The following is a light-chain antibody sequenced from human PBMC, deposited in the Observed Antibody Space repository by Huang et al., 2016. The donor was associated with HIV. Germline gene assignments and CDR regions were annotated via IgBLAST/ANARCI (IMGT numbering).Light chain of an antibody. Sequence: IVLTQSPGTLSLSPGARATLSCRASQSISSSFLAWFQQNPGQAPRLLIYSAYSRAAGIPDRFGGSGSGTDFTLTINRLEPEDSAVYYCHQYGSSPPNTFGQGTKLEIK. J-gene: IGKJ2*01. CDR2: SAY. V-gene: IGKV3-20*01. CDR3: HQYGSSPPNT. CDR1: QSISSSF.